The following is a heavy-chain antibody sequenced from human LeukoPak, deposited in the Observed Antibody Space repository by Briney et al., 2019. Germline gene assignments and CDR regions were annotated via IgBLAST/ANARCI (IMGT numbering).Heavy chain of an antibody. D-gene: IGHD6-13*01. Sequence: SETLSLTCTVSGGSISSYYWSWIRQPPGKGLEWMGYIYYSGSTNYNPSLKSRVTISVDTSKNQFSPKLSSVTAADTAVYYCASAYSSSWSNYYFDYWGQGTLVTVSS. V-gene: IGHV4-59*08. CDR3: ASAYSSSWSNYYFDY. CDR1: GGSISSYY. CDR2: IYYSGST. J-gene: IGHJ4*02.